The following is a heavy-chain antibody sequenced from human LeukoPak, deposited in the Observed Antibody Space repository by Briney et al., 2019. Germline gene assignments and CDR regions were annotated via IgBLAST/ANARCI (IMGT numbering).Heavy chain of an antibody. CDR3: ARDRSGDIVATGNWFDP. J-gene: IGHJ5*02. CDR1: GYSFNSYG. Sequence: ASVKVSCKASGYSFNSYGFTWVRQAPGQGLEWMGWISAFNRQTRYARKFQGRVTLTTDTSTNTAYMELSSLRSEDTAVYYCARDRSGDIVATGNWFDPWGQGTLVTVSS. V-gene: IGHV1-18*01. D-gene: IGHD5-12*01. CDR2: ISAFNRQT.